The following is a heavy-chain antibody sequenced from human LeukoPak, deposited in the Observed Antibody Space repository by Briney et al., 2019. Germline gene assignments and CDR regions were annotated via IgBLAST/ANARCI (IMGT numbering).Heavy chain of an antibody. CDR3: ARRVSTGNVYSWFDP. CDR1: GFTFSTHS. V-gene: IGHV3-48*02. D-gene: IGHD3-9*01. CDR2: ITSSSSTI. Sequence: GGSLRLSCAASGFTFSTHSMSWLRQAPGKGLEWISYITSSSSTIYYADSVKGRFTISRDNAKNSLYLQMNSLRHEDTAVYYCARRVSTGNVYSWFDPWSQGTLVTVSS. J-gene: IGHJ5*02.